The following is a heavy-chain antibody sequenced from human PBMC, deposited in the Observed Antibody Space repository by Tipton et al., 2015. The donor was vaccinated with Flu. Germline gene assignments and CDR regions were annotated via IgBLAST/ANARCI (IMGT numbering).Heavy chain of an antibody. CDR2: VVQSGNT. V-gene: IGHV4-38-2*02. J-gene: IGHJ4*02. D-gene: IGHD4-23*01. CDR1: SFSVISGTFY. Sequence: TLSLTCTVSSFSVISGTFYWGWIRQPPGKGLQWIGSVVQSGNTYYNSSLLSRVTVSLDTSKNQFSLRLSSVTAADTAVYYCARHDEYGGNPTFDYWGQGILVTVSS. CDR3: ARHDEYGGNPTFDY.